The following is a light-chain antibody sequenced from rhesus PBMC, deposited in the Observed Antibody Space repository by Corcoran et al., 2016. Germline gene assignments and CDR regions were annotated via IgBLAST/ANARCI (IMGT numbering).Light chain of an antibody. V-gene: IGKV3-24*04. CDR2: GVS. CDR3: LQSDKWPLT. Sequence: EIVMTQSPATLVLSPGERATLSCRASQSVSSHLAWYQQKPGQAPRLLLYGVSSRAIGFSDRFSGSGSWTEFTLTIRSLEPEGVRVYFCLQSDKWPLTFGGGTKVELK. CDR1: QSVSSH. J-gene: IGKJ4*01.